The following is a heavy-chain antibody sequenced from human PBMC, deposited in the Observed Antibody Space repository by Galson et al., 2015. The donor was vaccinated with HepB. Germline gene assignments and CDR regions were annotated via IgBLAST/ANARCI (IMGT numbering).Heavy chain of an antibody. CDR1: GGTFSSYT. CDR3: AREVEVQGPITGTTRLDY. Sequence: SVKVSCKASGGTFSSYTISWVRQAPGQGLEWMGRIIPILGIANYAQKFQGRVTITADKSTSTAYMELSSLRSEDTAVYYCAREVEVQGPITGTTRLDYWGQGTLVTVSS. D-gene: IGHD1-20*01. J-gene: IGHJ4*02. CDR2: IIPILGIA. V-gene: IGHV1-69*04.